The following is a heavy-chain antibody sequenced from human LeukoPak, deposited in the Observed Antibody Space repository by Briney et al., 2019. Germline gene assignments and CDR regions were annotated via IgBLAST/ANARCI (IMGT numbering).Heavy chain of an antibody. CDR1: GGSISTSSYY. CDR3: ARGSIAVSVLDY. V-gene: IGHV4-39*07. CDR2: IYYSGST. D-gene: IGHD6-19*01. Sequence: PSETLSLTCTVSGGSISTSSYYWGWIRQPPGKGLEWIGTIYYSGSTYYSPSLQSRVTVSMDTSKNQFSLKLNSVTAADTAVYSCARGSIAVSVLDYWGQGTLVTVSS. J-gene: IGHJ4*02.